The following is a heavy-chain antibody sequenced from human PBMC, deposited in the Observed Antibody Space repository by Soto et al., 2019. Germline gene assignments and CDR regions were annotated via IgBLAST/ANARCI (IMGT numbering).Heavy chain of an antibody. J-gene: IGHJ2*01. CDR1: GFTFSSYA. CDR3: ASPLWRDDYNWGYFDL. D-gene: IGHD4-4*01. CDR2: ISYDGSNK. Sequence: QVQLVESGGGVVQPGRSLRLSCAASGFTFSSYAMHWVRQAPGKGLEWVAVISYDGSNKYYADSVKGRFTISRDNSTNTLYLQMNSLRAEATAVYYCASPLWRDDYNWGYFDLWGRGTLVTVSS. V-gene: IGHV3-30-3*01.